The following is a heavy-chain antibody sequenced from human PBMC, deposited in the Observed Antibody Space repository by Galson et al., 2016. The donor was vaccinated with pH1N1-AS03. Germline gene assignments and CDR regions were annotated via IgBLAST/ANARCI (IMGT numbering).Heavy chain of an antibody. CDR3: ARFRSSWTFYYGLDV. CDR1: GGSISSSTW. Sequence: SETLSLTCVVSGGSISSSTWWSWVRQSPRKGLVWIGEIYHSGSTNYNPSLKSRVTISVDTSKNQFSLKLSSVTAADTAVYYCARFRSSWTFYYGLDVWGQGTTVTVSS. D-gene: IGHD6-13*01. V-gene: IGHV4-4*02. J-gene: IGHJ6*02. CDR2: IYHSGST.